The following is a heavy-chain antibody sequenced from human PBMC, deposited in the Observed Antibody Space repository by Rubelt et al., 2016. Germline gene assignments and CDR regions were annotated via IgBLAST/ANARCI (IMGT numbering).Heavy chain of an antibody. D-gene: IGHD2-2*01. J-gene: IGHJ5*02. V-gene: IGHV4-59*12. Sequence: QVQLQESGPGLVKPSETLSLTCTVSGGSISSYYWSWIRQPPGKGLEWIGEINHSGSTNYNPSLKSRVTLSVDTSKNQVSLKLSCVTAADTAVYYCARGEGGYCSSTSCLSAFDPWGQGTLVTVSS. CDR2: INHSGST. CDR1: GGSISSYY. CDR3: ARGEGGYCSSTSCLSAFDP.